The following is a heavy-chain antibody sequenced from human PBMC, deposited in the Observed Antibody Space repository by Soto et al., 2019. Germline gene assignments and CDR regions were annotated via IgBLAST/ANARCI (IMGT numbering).Heavy chain of an antibody. CDR2: IWYDGSNK. CDR3: ARAPVRGVKYYYYYGMDV. D-gene: IGHD3-10*01. J-gene: IGHJ6*02. Sequence: GGSLRLSCAASGFTFSSYGMHWVRQAPGKGLEWVAVIWYDGSNKYYADSVKGRFTISRDNSKNTLYLQMNSLRAEDTAVYYWARAPVRGVKYYYYYGMDVWGQGTTVTVSS. V-gene: IGHV3-33*01. CDR1: GFTFSSYG.